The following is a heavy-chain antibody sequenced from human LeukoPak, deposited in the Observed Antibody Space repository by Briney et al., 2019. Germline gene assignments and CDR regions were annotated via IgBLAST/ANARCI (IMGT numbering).Heavy chain of an antibody. Sequence: KPSETLSLTCTVSGGSISSYYWSWIRQPPGKGLEWMGYIYYSWSTNYNPSLKSRVTISVDTSKNQFSLKLSSVTAADTAVYYCARGSRFTYYYGSGSHYYFDYWGQGTLVTVSS. CDR2: IYYSWST. J-gene: IGHJ4*02. CDR1: GGSISSYY. V-gene: IGHV4-59*12. CDR3: ARGSRFTYYYGSGSHYYFDY. D-gene: IGHD3-10*01.